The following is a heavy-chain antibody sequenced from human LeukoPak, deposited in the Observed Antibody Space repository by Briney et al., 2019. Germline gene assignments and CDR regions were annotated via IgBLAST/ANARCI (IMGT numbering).Heavy chain of an antibody. CDR2: IIPIFGTA. J-gene: IGHJ5*02. V-gene: IGHV1-69*05. CDR3: ARDGYYDSDLYNWFDP. CDR1: GGTFCSYA. D-gene: IGHD3-22*01. Sequence: EASVKVSCTASGGTFCSYAISGVRQAPGQGLEWMGWIIPIFGTANYAQKFQGRVTITTDESTSTAYMELSSLRSEDTAVYYCARDGYYDSDLYNWFDPWGQGTLVTVSS.